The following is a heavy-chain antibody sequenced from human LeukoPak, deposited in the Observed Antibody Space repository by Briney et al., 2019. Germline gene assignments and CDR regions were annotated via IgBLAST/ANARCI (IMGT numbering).Heavy chain of an antibody. V-gene: IGHV3-21*01. CDR2: ISSSSSYI. CDR1: GFTFSTYS. D-gene: IGHD4-17*01. CDR3: AGINDYGDPTGAFDI. Sequence: GGSLRLSCAASGFTFSTYSMNWVRQAPGEGLEWVSSISSSSSYIHYADSVKGRFTISRDNAKNSLFLQMNSLRAEDTAVYYCAGINDYGDPTGAFDIWGQGTMVTVSS. J-gene: IGHJ3*02.